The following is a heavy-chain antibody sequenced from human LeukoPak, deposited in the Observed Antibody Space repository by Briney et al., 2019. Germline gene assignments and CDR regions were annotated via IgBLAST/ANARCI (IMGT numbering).Heavy chain of an antibody. V-gene: IGHV3-23*01. CDR1: GSTFSSYA. D-gene: IGHD4-17*01. CDR2: ISGSGGST. Sequence: PGGSLRLSCAASGSTFSSYAMSWVRQAPGKGLEWVSAISGSGGSTYYADSVKGRFTISRDNSKNTLYLQMNSLRAEDTAVYYCAKHPGPYGDYISIPDAFDIWGQGTMVTVSS. J-gene: IGHJ3*02. CDR3: AKHPGPYGDYISIPDAFDI.